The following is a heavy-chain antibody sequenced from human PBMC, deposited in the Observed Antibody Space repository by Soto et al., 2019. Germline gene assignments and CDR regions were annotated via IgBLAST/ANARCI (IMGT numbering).Heavy chain of an antibody. CDR2: LSSNGIGT. J-gene: IGHJ6*02. Sequence: GGSLRLSCSGSGFTVSSFGMHWVRQAPGKGLEHVSTLSSNGIGTYYADSVKGRFTFSRDTSKNALYLQMSSLRTEDTAVYYCVKDMGQAAVGIRYPYGLDVWGLGTTVTVSS. CDR3: VKDMGQAAVGIRYPYGLDV. V-gene: IGHV3-64D*06. D-gene: IGHD6-13*01. CDR1: GFTVSSFG.